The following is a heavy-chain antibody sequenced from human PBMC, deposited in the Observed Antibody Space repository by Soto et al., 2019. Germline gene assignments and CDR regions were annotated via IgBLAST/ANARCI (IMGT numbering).Heavy chain of an antibody. CDR3: ASWNPAQSDYGRNWFDP. CDR2: IIPIFGTA. CDR1: GGTFSSYA. J-gene: IGHJ5*02. Sequence: GASVKVSCKASGGTFSSYAISWVRQAPGQGLEWMGGIIPIFGTANYAQKFQGRVTITADESTSTAYMELSSLRSEDTAVYYCASWNPAQSDYGRNWFDPWGQGTLVTVSS. V-gene: IGHV1-69*13. D-gene: IGHD4-17*01.